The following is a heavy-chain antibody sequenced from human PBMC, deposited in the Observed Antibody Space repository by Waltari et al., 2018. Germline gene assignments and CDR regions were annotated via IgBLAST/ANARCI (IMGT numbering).Heavy chain of an antibody. CDR1: GFTFGSNW. CDR3: VRDLAGVGGH. V-gene: IGHV3-74*01. Sequence: EVQLVESGGGLVQPGGSLRLSCAASGFTFGSNWMHWVRQVPGKGLVCVSRTNEDGSTTNYADSVRGRFTISRDNAKDTLFLQMNSLRVDDTAVYYCVRDLAGVGGHWGQGALVTVSS. CDR2: TNEDGSTT. D-gene: IGHD3-16*01. J-gene: IGHJ4*02.